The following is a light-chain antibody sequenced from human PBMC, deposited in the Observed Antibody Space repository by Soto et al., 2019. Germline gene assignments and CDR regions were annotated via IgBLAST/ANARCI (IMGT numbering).Light chain of an antibody. V-gene: IGKV2-28*01. CDR3: MQARQTPPT. Sequence: DIVMTQSPLSLPVTPGEPASISCRSSQSLLHNNGYNYLDWYLQKPGQSPQLLIYLGSNRASGVPDRFSGSGSGTDFTLKISRVEAEDVWVYYCMQARQTPPTFGQGTKLEIK. J-gene: IGKJ2*01. CDR1: QSLLHNNGYNY. CDR2: LGS.